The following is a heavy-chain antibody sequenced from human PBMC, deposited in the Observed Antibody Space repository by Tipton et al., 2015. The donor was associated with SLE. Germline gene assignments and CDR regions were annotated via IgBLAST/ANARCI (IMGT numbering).Heavy chain of an antibody. D-gene: IGHD1-26*01. J-gene: IGHJ5*02. V-gene: IGHV4-34*01. CDR3: ARGLPATSWFDP. CDR1: GGSFSGYY. CDR2: INHSGGT. Sequence: TLSLTCAVYGGSFSGYYWSWIRQPPGKGLEWIGEINHSGGTNYNPSLKSRVTISVDTSKNQFSLKLSSVTAADTAVYYCARGLPATSWFDPWGQGTLVTVSS.